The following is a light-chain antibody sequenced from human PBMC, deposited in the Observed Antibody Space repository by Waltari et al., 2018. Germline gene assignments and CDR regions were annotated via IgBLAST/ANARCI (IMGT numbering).Light chain of an antibody. V-gene: IGKV3-11*01. J-gene: IGKJ5*01. CDR3: QQRNNWPIT. CDR2: DTS. Sequence: EIVLTQSPGTLSLSPGERATLSCRASQSASNFFAWYQQKPGQAPRLLIYDTSNRATGVPARFSGSGSGTDFTLTINSLEPDDFAVYFCQQRNNWPITFGQGTRLEIK. CDR1: QSASNF.